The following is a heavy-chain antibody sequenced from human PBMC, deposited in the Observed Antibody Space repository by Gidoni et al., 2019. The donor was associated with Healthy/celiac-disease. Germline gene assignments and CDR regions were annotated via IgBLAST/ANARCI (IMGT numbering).Heavy chain of an antibody. Sequence: EVQLVESGGGLVKPGGSLRLSCAASGFTFSNAWMSWVRQAPGKGLEWVGRIKSKTDGGTTDYAAPVKGRFTISRDDSKNTLYLQMNSLKTEDTAVYYCTTANGGWYWEYFDYWGQGTLVTVSS. V-gene: IGHV3-15*01. D-gene: IGHD6-19*01. J-gene: IGHJ4*02. CDR1: GFTFSNAW. CDR2: IKSKTDGGTT. CDR3: TTANGGWYWEYFDY.